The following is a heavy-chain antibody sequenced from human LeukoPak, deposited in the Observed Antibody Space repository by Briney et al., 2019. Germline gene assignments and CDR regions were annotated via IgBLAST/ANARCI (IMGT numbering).Heavy chain of an antibody. CDR1: GFTFSTYG. D-gene: IGHD6-19*01. CDR2: ILKVGSNK. Sequence: PGGSLRLSCAASGFTFSTYGMHWDRQAPGKGLEWGALILKVGSNKNYADSVKGRLPISRDNPNNTLYPQMDSLRVEDTAVYYCAKHRWAVAGFDYWGQGTLVTVSS. CDR3: AKHRWAVAGFDY. J-gene: IGHJ4*02. V-gene: IGHV3-30*02.